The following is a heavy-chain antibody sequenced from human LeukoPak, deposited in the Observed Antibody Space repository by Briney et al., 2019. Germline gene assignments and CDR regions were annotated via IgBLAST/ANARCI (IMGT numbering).Heavy chain of an antibody. CDR2: MNPNSGNT. J-gene: IGHJ4*02. V-gene: IGHV1-8*01. Sequence: VASVKVSCKASGYTFTSYGINWVRQATGQGLEWMGWMNPNSGNTGYAQKFQGRVTMTRNTSISTAYMELSSLRSEDTAVYYCARGRGTAMVTFDYWGQGTLVTVSS. CDR1: GYTFTSYG. CDR3: ARGRGTAMVTFDY. D-gene: IGHD5-18*01.